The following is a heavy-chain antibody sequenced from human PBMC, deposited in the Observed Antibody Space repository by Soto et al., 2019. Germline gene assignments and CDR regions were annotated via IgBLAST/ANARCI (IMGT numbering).Heavy chain of an antibody. CDR1: GFTFSSAW. V-gene: IGHV3-15*07. Sequence: PGESLKISCAASGFTFSSAWFNWVRQAPGKGLEWVGRIKSQNDGGTTDYAAPVRDRFTISKDDSINTLYLQMNSLQTEDTGVYFCTADLPAFIPQVDSWGQGTLVTVSS. J-gene: IGHJ4*02. D-gene: IGHD3-3*02. CDR2: IKSQNDGGTT. CDR3: TADLPAFIPQVDS.